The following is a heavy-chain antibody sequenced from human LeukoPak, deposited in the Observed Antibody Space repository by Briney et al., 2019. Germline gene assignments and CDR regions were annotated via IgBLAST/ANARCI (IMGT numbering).Heavy chain of an antibody. J-gene: IGHJ4*02. CDR2: ISISGSSR. V-gene: IGHV3-48*04. Sequence: GGSLRLSCAASGFSFSTHSMTWVRLAPGKGLEWLSFISISGSSRHYADSVKGRFSISRDNAENSVYLQMNSLRTEDTAVYYCARGGIPHYSDNTGYFFGQFWGQGTRVTVSS. D-gene: IGHD3-22*01. CDR3: ARGGIPHYSDNTGYFFGQF. CDR1: GFSFSTHS.